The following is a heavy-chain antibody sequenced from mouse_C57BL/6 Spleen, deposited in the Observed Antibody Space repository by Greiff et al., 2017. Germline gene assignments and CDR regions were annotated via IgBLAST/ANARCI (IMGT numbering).Heavy chain of an antibody. Sequence: VQLQQSGAELVRPGTSVKVSCKASGYAFTNYLIEWVKQRPGQGLEWIGVINPGSGGTNYNEKFKGKATLTADKSSSTAYMQLSSLTSEDSAVYFCARYYYGSSLGYWGQGTTLTVSS. CDR1: GYAFTNYL. V-gene: IGHV1-54*01. J-gene: IGHJ2*01. CDR3: ARYYYGSSLGY. CDR2: INPGSGGT. D-gene: IGHD1-1*01.